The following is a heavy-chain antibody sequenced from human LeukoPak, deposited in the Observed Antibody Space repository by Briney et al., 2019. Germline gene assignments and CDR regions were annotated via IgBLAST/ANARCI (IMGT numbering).Heavy chain of an antibody. CDR1: GFTFSTYG. Sequence: GGSLRLSCSASGFTFSTYGMHWVRQAPGKGLEWVAVIWYDGSIKYYADSVKGRVTVSRDNSKSTVYLQMNSLRAEDTAVYYCARVWCSSSSCYSSADLWGRGTLVTVSS. CDR2: IWYDGSIK. CDR3: ARVWCSSSSCYSSADL. D-gene: IGHD2-15*01. V-gene: IGHV3-33*01. J-gene: IGHJ5*02.